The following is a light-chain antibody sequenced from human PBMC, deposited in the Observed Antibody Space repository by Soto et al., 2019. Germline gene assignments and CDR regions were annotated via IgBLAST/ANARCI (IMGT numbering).Light chain of an antibody. CDR1: QSVSSSY. J-gene: IGKJ1*01. Sequence: EIVLTQSPGTLSLPPGERATLSCRASQSVSSSYLAWHQQKPGQAPRLLIYDASSRATGIPDRFSGSGSGTDFTLTINRLEPEDFAVYYCQQYGSSPRTFGQGTKVEIK. CDR3: QQYGSSPRT. V-gene: IGKV3-20*01. CDR2: DAS.